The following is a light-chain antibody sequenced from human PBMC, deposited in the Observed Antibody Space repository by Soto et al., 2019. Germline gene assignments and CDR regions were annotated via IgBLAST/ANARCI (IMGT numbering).Light chain of an antibody. CDR3: QQYSNLPHT. Sequence: ENMLTQSPGPLSLSPGERATLSCSASQTITCTFFAWYQQKPGQAPRLLIYGVSSRATGIPDRFSASGSGTDFTLTISSLEPEDFVVYYCQQYSNLPHTFGLGTKLEV. CDR2: GVS. J-gene: IGKJ2*01. CDR1: QTITCTF. V-gene: IGKV3-20*01.